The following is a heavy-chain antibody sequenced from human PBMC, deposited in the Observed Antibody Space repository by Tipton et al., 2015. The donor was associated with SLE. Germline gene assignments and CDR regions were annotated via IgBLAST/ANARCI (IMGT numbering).Heavy chain of an antibody. CDR3: ARAPTISVAGTTDPFGMDV. V-gene: IGHV3-23*01. J-gene: IGHJ6*02. CDR1: GFTFWSHD. D-gene: IGHD6-19*01. CDR2: TSESGAGT. Sequence: SLRLSCATSGFTFWSHDMGWVRRAPGKGLEWVSVTSESGAGTHYINSVRGRFTISRDNAKNTLYLQMRSLRVEDTGIYYCARAPTISVAGTTDPFGMDVWGPGTRVTVSS.